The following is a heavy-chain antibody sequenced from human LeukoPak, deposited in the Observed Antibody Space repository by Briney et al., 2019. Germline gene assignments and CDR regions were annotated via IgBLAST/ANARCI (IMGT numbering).Heavy chain of an antibody. CDR1: LYIFPEHY. D-gene: IGHD3-10*02. V-gene: IGHV1-2*07. J-gene: IGHJ5*02. CDR3: ASGIEPWGAYVRENAFDA. Sequence: SVHVSCQASLYIFPEHYIHWVRLAPAPGLEWMGWQNPDRGDTNYAHKLKGRLTMSSDTSINTPNMALSKLTACDSPVYDCASGIEPWGAYVRENAFDAWGQGTLVTVSS. CDR2: QNPDRGDT.